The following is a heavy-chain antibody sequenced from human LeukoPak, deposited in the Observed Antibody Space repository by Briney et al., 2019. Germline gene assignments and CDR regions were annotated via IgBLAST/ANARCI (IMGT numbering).Heavy chain of an antibody. CDR1: GYTFTGYY. V-gene: IGHV1-2*02. CDR2: INPNSGGT. Sequence: GASVKVSCKASGYTFTGYYMHWVRQAPGQGLEWMGWINPNSGGTNYAQKFQGRVTMTRDTSISTAYVELSRLRSDDTAVYYCARLTHSSGWYVPRDYWGQGTLVTVSS. D-gene: IGHD6-19*01. J-gene: IGHJ4*02. CDR3: ARLTHSSGWYVPRDY.